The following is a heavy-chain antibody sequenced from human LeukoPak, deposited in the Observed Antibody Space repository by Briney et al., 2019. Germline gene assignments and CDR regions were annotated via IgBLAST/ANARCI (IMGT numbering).Heavy chain of an antibody. CDR1: GFTFSSYW. D-gene: IGHD6-19*01. V-gene: IGHV3-7*01. CDR2: IKQDGSEK. J-gene: IGHJ4*02. CDR3: AGGSGWLIDY. Sequence: GGSLRLSCAASGFTFSSYWMNWVRQAPGKGLEWVANIKQDGSEKYYVDSEKGRFTISRDNTKNSLYLQMNSLRAEDTAVYYCAGGSGWLIDYWGQGTLVTVSS.